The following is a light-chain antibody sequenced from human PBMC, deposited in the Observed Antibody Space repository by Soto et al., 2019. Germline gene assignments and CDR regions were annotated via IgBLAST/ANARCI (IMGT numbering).Light chain of an antibody. CDR3: QQSSNWPRT. J-gene: IGKJ1*01. Sequence: EIVLTQSPATLSLSPGERATLSCRASQSFSSSLVWYQQKPGQAPRLLIYDASNRATGIPARFSGSGSGTDFTLTISSLEPEDFAVYYCQQSSNWPRTFGQGTKVEIK. CDR1: QSFSSS. CDR2: DAS. V-gene: IGKV3-11*01.